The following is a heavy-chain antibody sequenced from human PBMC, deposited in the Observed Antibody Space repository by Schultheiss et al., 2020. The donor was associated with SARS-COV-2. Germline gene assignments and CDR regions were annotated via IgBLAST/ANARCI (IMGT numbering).Heavy chain of an antibody. D-gene: IGHD7-27*01. Sequence: SETLSLTCAVYGGSFSGYYWSWIRQPPGKGLEWIGEINHSGSTNYNPSLKSRVTISVDKSKNQFSLKLSSVTAADTAVYYCARDPGRTGDLSGWYFDLWGRGTLVTVSS. CDR2: INHSGST. J-gene: IGHJ2*01. V-gene: IGHV4-34*01. CDR1: GGSFSGYY. CDR3: ARDPGRTGDLSGWYFDL.